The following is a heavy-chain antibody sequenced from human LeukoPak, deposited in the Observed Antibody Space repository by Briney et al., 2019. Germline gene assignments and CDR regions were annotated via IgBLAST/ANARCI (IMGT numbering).Heavy chain of an antibody. Sequence: GGSLRLSCAASGFTFSTFGMHWVRQAPGKGLEWVAFIQYDGSVRFYADSVKGRFTISKDNSKNALYLQMNSLRAEDTAIYYRAEDQPLEPFHYWGQGALVTVSS. V-gene: IGHV3-30*02. CDR3: AEDQPLEPFHY. D-gene: IGHD1-14*01. J-gene: IGHJ4*02. CDR1: GFTFSTFG. CDR2: IQYDGSVR.